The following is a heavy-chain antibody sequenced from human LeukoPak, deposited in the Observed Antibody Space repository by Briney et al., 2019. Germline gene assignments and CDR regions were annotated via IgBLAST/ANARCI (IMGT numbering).Heavy chain of an antibody. D-gene: IGHD2-21*02. CDR2: INHSRST. J-gene: IGHJ6*02. CDR3: ARSTDYYGMDV. Sequence: ASETLSLTCAVYGGSFSGYYWSWIRQPPGKGLEWIGEINHSRSTNYNPSLKSRVTISVDTSKNQFSLKLSSVTAADTAVYYCARSTDYYGMDVWGQGTTVTVSS. CDR1: GGSFSGYY. V-gene: IGHV4-34*01.